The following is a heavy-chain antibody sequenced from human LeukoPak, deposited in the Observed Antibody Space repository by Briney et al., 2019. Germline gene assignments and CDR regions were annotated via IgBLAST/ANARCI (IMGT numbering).Heavy chain of an antibody. CDR3: AREVRIRYYYYYMDV. CDR1: GGTFSSYA. J-gene: IGHJ6*03. Sequence: SVKVSCKASGGTFSSYAISWVRQAPGQGLEWMGGIIPIFGTANYAQKFQGRVTITADKSTSTAYMELSSLRSEDTAVYYCAREVRIRYYYYYMDVWGKGTTVTVSS. D-gene: IGHD1-1*01. CDR2: IIPIFGTA. V-gene: IGHV1-69*06.